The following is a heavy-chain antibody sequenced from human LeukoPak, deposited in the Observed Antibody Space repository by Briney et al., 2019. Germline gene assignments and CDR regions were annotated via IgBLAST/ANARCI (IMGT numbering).Heavy chain of an antibody. CDR1: GGTFSSYA. CDR2: IIPILGIA. J-gene: IGHJ6*02. Sequence: ASVKVSCKASGGTFSSYAISWVRQAPGQGLEWTGRIIPILGIANYAQKFQGRVTITADKSTSTTYMELSSLGSEDTAVYYCASGRRVTIFGVVIMDVWGQGTTVTVSS. CDR3: ASGRRVTIFGVVIMDV. V-gene: IGHV1-69*04. D-gene: IGHD3-3*01.